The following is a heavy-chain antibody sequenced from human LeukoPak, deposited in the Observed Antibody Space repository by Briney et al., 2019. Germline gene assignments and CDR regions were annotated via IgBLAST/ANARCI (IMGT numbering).Heavy chain of an antibody. J-gene: IGHJ5*02. V-gene: IGHV4-34*01. CDR1: GGSLSASR. CDR3: ARGHVPDL. Sequence: SETLSLSCAVYGGSLSASRWSWLRQPPGEGLEWIGEIDETERTTYNPSLMSRVTISEDRSRNQIFLRLNSIIAADTAVYYCARGHVPDLWGPGTRVTVSS. CDR2: IDETERT.